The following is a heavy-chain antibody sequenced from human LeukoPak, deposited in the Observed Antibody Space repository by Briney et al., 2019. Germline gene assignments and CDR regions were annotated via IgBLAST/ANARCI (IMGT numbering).Heavy chain of an antibody. CDR1: GDSVSSNSAA. CDR2: TYYRSKWYN. J-gene: IGHJ6*02. D-gene: IGHD3-9*01. V-gene: IGHV6-1*01. Sequence: SQTLSLTCAISGDSVSSNSAAWNWIRQSPSRGLEWLGRTYYRSKWYNDYAVSVKSRITINPDTSKNQFSLQLNSVTPEDTAVYYFSRSPPPLLPRLANYDILTGYLDYYYYGMDVWGQGTTVTVSS. CDR3: SRSPPPLLPRLANYDILTGYLDYYYYGMDV.